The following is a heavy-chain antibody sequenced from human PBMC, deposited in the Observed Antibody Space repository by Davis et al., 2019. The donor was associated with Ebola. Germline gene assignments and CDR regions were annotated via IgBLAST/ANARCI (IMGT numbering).Heavy chain of an antibody. J-gene: IGHJ6*04. D-gene: IGHD3-10*01. Sequence: PGGSLRLSCKGSGFNFRDYALTWVRQAPGKGLECVGFTRSSADGGTTRYAASVKGRFVISRDDSKSTAYLQMNSLKTEDTGVYFCTRAESYWSRGMDVWGEGTTVTVSA. CDR1: GFNFRDYA. CDR2: TRSSADGGTT. V-gene: IGHV3-49*04. CDR3: TRAESYWSRGMDV.